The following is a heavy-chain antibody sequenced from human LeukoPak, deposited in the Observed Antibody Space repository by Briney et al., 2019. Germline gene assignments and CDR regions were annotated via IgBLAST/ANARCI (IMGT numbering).Heavy chain of an antibody. CDR3: ASDVVVPAAIDDDAFDI. CDR1: GFTFSSYS. V-gene: IGHV3-21*01. J-gene: IGHJ3*02. CDR2: ISSSSSYI. Sequence: GGSLRLSCAASGFTFSSYSMNWVRQARGKGLEWVSSISSSSSYIYYAASVKGRFTICRDNAKNSLYLQMNSLRAEDTAVYYCASDVVVPAAIDDDAFDIWGQGTMVTVSS. D-gene: IGHD2-2*02.